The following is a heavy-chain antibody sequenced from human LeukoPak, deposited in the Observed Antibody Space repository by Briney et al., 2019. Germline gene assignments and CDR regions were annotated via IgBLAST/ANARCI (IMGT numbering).Heavy chain of an antibody. J-gene: IGHJ4*02. CDR3: ASSITMILLRY. Sequence: PGGALRLSCAASGFTFSSYSMNWVRQAPGKGLGWVSSISSSSSYIYYADSVKGRFTISRDNAKNSLYLQMNSLRAEDTAVYYCASSITMILLRYWGQGTLVTVSS. D-gene: IGHD3-22*01. CDR1: GFTFSSYS. CDR2: ISSSSSYI. V-gene: IGHV3-21*01.